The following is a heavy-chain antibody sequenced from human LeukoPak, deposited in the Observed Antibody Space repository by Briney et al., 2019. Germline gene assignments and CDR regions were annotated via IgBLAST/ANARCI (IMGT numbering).Heavy chain of an antibody. V-gene: IGHV3-23*01. CDR1: GFTFSSYA. CDR2: ISGSGGST. D-gene: IGHD3-22*01. Sequence: GGSLRLSCAASGFTFSSYAMSWVRQAPGKGLEWVSAISGSGGSTYYADSVKGRFTISRDNSKNTLYLQMNSLRAEDTAVYYCAKAADYYDSSGYSGPYSLSPGRDDAFDIWGQGTMVTVSS. J-gene: IGHJ3*02. CDR3: AKAADYYDSSGYSGPYSLSPGRDDAFDI.